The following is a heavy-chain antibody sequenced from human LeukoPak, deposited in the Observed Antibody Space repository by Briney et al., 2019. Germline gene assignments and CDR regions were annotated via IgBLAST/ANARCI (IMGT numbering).Heavy chain of an antibody. CDR2: ISAYNGNT. CDR1: GYTFTSYG. J-gene: IGHJ5*02. D-gene: IGHD3-10*01. V-gene: IGHV1-18*01. CDR3: ARDVLYGSGSYGVDNWFDP. Sequence: GASVKVSCKASGYTFTSYGISWVRQAPGQGLEWMGWISAYNGNTNYAQKLQGRVTMTTDTSTSTAYMELRSLRSDDTAVYHCARDVLYGSGSYGVDNWFDPWGQGTLVTVSS.